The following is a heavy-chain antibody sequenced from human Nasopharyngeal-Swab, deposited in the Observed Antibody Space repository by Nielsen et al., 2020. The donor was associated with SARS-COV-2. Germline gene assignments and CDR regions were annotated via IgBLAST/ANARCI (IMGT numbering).Heavy chain of an antibody. D-gene: IGHD5-24*01. CDR1: GYRFTNYW. CDR3: ARRAARDGYNYEVDP. V-gene: IGHV5-51*01. Sequence: GESLKISCKASGYRFTNYWIAWVRQMPGKGLEWMGIIYPGDSLTRYSPSFQGQVAISADKSISTAYIQWTSLRASDTAVYYCARRAARDGYNYEVDPWGQGTLVSVSS. CDR2: IYPGDSLT. J-gene: IGHJ5*02.